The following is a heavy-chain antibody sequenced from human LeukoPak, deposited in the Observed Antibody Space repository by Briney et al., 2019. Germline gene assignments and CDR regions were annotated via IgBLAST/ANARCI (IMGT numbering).Heavy chain of an antibody. CDR1: GFSFITNY. J-gene: IGHJ3*01. V-gene: IGHV3-53*01. Sequence: PGGSLRLSCAASGFSFITNYMSWVRQAPAKGLEWGSVIYSGKNTYYADFVKGRFTISRDNPKNTLYLQMNSLRAEDTAVYLCAREGSGYTYGYNDAFDLWGQGTMVTVSS. CDR3: AREGSGYTYGYNDAFDL. D-gene: IGHD5-18*01. CDR2: IYSGKNT.